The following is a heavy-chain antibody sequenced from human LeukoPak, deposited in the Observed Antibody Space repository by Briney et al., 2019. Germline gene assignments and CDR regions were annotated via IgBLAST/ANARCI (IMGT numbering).Heavy chain of an antibody. CDR3: ARGRTSYYDSHDAFDV. V-gene: IGHV3-21*01. D-gene: IGHD3-22*01. J-gene: IGHJ3*01. CDR1: GFTFSTYR. Sequence: PGGSLRLSCAAAGFTFSTYRIDWVRQAPGEGLEWVSSISGSSNYIYYADSVKGRFTVSRDNAKNSVYLQMNSLRAEGTAMYYCARGRTSYYDSHDAFDVWGQGTLVTVSS. CDR2: ISGSSNYI.